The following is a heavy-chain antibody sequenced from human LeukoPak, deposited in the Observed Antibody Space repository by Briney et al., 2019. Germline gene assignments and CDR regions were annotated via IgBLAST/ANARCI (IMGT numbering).Heavy chain of an antibody. CDR2: ISGSGGST. V-gene: IGHV3-23*01. Sequence: QSGGSLRLSCAASGFTFSSYAMSWVRQAPGKGLEWVSAISGSGGSTYYADSVKGRFTTSRDNSKNTLYLQMNNLRAEDTAVYYCAKDRVAAGKYYFDYWGQGTLVTVSS. J-gene: IGHJ4*02. CDR1: GFTFSSYA. D-gene: IGHD6-13*01. CDR3: AKDRVAAGKYYFDY.